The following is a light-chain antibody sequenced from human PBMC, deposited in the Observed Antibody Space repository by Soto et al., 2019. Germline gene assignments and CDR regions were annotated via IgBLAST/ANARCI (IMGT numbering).Light chain of an antibody. J-gene: IGKJ4*01. Sequence: EIVLTQSPATLSVSPGELATLSCRTSQSVGTNLAWYQHKPGQTPRLLIYDTSTRATGVPARFSGSRSGPEFTLTINSLQSEDFAIYYCQLYNNCPLTFGGGTKVESK. CDR3: QLYNNCPLT. CDR1: QSVGTN. CDR2: DTS. V-gene: IGKV3-15*01.